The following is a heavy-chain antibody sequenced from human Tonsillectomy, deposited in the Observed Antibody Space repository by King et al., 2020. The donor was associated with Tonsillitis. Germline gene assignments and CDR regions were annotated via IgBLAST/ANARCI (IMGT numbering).Heavy chain of an antibody. CDR3: ARDYSNYVPLYSWFDP. D-gene: IGHD4-11*01. Sequence: QLEQSEAEVKKPEDSVKVSCKASGYTFSSYGISWVRQAPGQGLEGMGWISGYNGNTNYAQKLHGRVTMTTDTSTSTAYMELRSLKSADTAVYYCARDYSNYVPLYSWFDPWGQGTLVTVSS. J-gene: IGHJ5*02. V-gene: IGHV1-18*01. CDR2: ISGYNGNT. CDR1: GYTFSSYG.